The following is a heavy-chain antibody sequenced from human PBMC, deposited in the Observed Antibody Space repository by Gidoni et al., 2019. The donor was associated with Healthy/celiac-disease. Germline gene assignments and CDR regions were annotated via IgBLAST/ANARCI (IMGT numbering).Heavy chain of an antibody. V-gene: IGHV4-38-2*02. Sequence: QVQLQESGPGLVQPSETLSLTCAVSGYSISSGYYWGWIRQPPGKGLEWIGSIYHSGSTYYNPSRKSRVTISVDTSKSQFSLKLSSVTAADTAVYYCARDTPNDYGDYRYAFDIWGQGTMVTVSS. J-gene: IGHJ3*02. CDR2: IYHSGST. CDR3: ARDTPNDYGDYRYAFDI. D-gene: IGHD4-17*01. CDR1: GYSISSGYY.